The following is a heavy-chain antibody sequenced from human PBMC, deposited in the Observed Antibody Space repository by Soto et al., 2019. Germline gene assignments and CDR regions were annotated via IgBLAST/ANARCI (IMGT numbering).Heavy chain of an antibody. CDR2: ISYDGSNK. D-gene: IGHD7-27*01. CDR1: GFTFSSYG. J-gene: IGHJ3*02. V-gene: IGHV3-30*18. CDR3: AKGDWGLLLEAFDI. Sequence: QVQLVESGGGVVQPGRSLRLSCAASGFTFSSYGMHWVRQAPGKGLEWVAVISYDGSNKYYADSVKGRFTISRDNSKNKLYLQMNSLRAEDTAVYYCAKGDWGLLLEAFDIWGQGTMVTVSS.